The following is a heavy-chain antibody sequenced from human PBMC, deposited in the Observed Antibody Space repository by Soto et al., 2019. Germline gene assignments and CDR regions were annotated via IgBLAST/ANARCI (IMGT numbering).Heavy chain of an antibody. J-gene: IGHJ3*02. D-gene: IGHD3-22*01. CDR1: GFTFSNAW. V-gene: IGHV3-15*07. Sequence: GGSLRLSCAGSGFTFSNAWMNWVRQALGKGLKWVGRIKSKTDGGTTDYAAPVKGRFTISRDDSKNTLYLQMNSLKTEYIAVYYCTTAYPDYYDSSSIWSQRTMVTVSS. CDR3: TTAYPDYYDSSSI. CDR2: IKSKTDGGTT.